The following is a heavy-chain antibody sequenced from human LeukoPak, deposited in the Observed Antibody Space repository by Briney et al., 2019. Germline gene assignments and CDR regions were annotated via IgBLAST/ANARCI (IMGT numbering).Heavy chain of an antibody. CDR2: ISYDGSNK. CDR1: GFTFSSYA. V-gene: IGHV3-30-3*01. D-gene: IGHD2-2*01. CDR3: ARDEVTYCSSTSCPNFDY. Sequence: GRSLRLSCAASGFTFSSYAMHWVRQAPGKGLEWVAVISYDGSNKYYADSVKGRFTISRDNSKNTLYLQMNSLRAEDTAVYYCARDEVTYCSSTSCPNFDYWGQGTLVTVSS. J-gene: IGHJ4*02.